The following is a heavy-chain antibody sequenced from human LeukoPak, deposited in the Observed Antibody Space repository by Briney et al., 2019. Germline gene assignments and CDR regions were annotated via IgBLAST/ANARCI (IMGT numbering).Heavy chain of an antibody. CDR1: GYTLTELS. J-gene: IGHJ4*02. CDR3: ARDQEAFDY. Sequence: GASVKVSCKVSGYTLTELSMHWVRQAPGQGLEWMGMIYPRDGSTSYAQKFQGRVTVTRDTSTSTVHMELSSLRSEDTAVYYCARDQEAFDYWGQGTLVTVSS. V-gene: IGHV1-46*01. CDR2: IYPRDGST.